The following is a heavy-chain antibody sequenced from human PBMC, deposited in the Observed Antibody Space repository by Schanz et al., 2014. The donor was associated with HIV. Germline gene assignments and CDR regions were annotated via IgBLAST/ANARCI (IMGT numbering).Heavy chain of an antibody. Sequence: GQLVESGGGLGKPGGALRLSCAASGFTFTDNYMSWIRQAPGKGREWLSYISVNGATREYADSVKGRFTISRDNARTSLYLQMNSLRAEDTAVYYCARVFGRTYGLPDYWGQGTLVTVSS. D-gene: IGHD3-10*01. CDR2: ISVNGATR. CDR1: GFTFTDNY. J-gene: IGHJ4*02. CDR3: ARVFGRTYGLPDY. V-gene: IGHV3-11*01.